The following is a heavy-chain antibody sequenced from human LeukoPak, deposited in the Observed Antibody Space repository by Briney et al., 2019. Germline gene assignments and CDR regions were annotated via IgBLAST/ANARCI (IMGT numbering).Heavy chain of an antibody. CDR3: AATSGPFDY. V-gene: IGHV4-4*07. CDR1: GGSTSNYF. CDR2: IHTSGST. D-gene: IGHD1-1*01. J-gene: IGHJ4*02. Sequence: SETLSLTCTVSGGSTSNYFCTWLRQSAGKGLEWIGRIHTSGSTNYNPSLKSRVSMSVDTSKNQFSLKLSSVTAADTAVYYCAATSGPFDYWGQGTLVTVSS.